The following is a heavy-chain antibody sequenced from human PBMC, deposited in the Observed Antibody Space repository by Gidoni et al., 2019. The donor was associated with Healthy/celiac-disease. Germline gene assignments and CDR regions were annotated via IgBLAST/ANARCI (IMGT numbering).Heavy chain of an antibody. Sequence: QVQLVASGGGVVPPGRSLRLSCAAAGFPFSSYALPWVRQAPGKGLEWVAVISYDGSNKYYADSVKGRFTISRDNSKNTLYLQMNSLRAEDTAVYYCARDGQREQPLSFVMGYYYYGMDVWGQGTTVTVSS. V-gene: IGHV3-30-3*01. CDR1: GFPFSSYA. CDR2: ISYDGSNK. J-gene: IGHJ6*02. D-gene: IGHD1-26*01. CDR3: ARDGQREQPLSFVMGYYYYGMDV.